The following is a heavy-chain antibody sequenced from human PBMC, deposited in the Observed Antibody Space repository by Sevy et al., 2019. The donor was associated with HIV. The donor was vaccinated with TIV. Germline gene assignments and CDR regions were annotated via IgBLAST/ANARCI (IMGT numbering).Heavy chain of an antibody. V-gene: IGHV3-23*01. CDR1: GFIFSNYA. CDR3: AKGDIAVVVAATGAAFDI. J-gene: IGHJ3*02. D-gene: IGHD2-15*01. CDR2: ISGSGGRT. Sequence: GGSLRLSCTASGFIFSNYAMSWVRQAPGKGLEWVSGISGSGGRTYSAGSVKGRFTISRDNSKNTLYLQMNYLRADDTAVYYCAKGDIAVVVAATGAAFDIWGQGTMVTVSS.